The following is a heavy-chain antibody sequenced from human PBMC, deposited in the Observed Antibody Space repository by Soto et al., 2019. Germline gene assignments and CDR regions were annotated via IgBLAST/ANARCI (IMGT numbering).Heavy chain of an antibody. CDR2: ISAYNGNT. J-gene: IGHJ6*02. CDR1: GYTFTSYG. Sequence: ASVKVSCKASGYTFTSYGISWVRQAPGQGLEWMGWISAYNGNTNYAQKLQGRVTMTTDTSTSTAYMELRSLRSDDTAVYYCARTYYDFWSGEREYYYYGMDVWGQGTTVTVSS. V-gene: IGHV1-18*01. D-gene: IGHD3-3*01. CDR3: ARTYYDFWSGEREYYYYGMDV.